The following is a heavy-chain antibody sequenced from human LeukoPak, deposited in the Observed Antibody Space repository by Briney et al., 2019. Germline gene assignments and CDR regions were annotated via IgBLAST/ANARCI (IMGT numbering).Heavy chain of an antibody. D-gene: IGHD3-16*01. CDR1: GLTLRDSF. J-gene: IGHJ6*02. CDR3: ARDKGGVQYYYYGLDV. CDR2: ISSNGRTI. V-gene: IGHV3-11*01. Sequence: PGGSLRLSCTTYGLTLRDSFMSSIRQAPGRGVGWDSYISSNGRTIYYAECVKGRFPVSRDAAKTSLYLQMTSLRPDGTAVYYCARDKGGVQYYYYGLDVWGQGTTWTVS.